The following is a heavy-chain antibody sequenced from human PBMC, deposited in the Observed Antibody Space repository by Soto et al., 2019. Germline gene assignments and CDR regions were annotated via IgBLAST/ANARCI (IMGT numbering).Heavy chain of an antibody. Sequence: LRLSCAASGFTFSSYSMNWVRQAPGKGLEWVSSISSSSSYIYYADSVKGRFTISRDNAKNSLYLQMNSLRAEDTAVYYCATDALGYCSSTSCYTAVDYWGQGTLVTVSS. D-gene: IGHD2-2*02. J-gene: IGHJ4*02. CDR3: ATDALGYCSSTSCYTAVDY. CDR1: GFTFSSYS. CDR2: ISSSSSYI. V-gene: IGHV3-21*01.